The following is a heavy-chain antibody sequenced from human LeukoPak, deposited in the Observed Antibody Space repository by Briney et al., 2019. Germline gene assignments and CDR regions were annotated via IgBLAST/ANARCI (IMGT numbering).Heavy chain of an antibody. CDR3: ARGRVHSWSDAFDI. D-gene: IGHD1-1*01. CDR2: INSDSGGT. CDR1: GYTFTGHY. Sequence: GASVKVSCKSSGYTFTGHYMHWVRQAPGQGLEWMGWINSDSGGTKYAQKFQGSVIMTRVTSISTAYMELSRLESDDTAVYCCARGRVHSWSDAFDIWGQGTTVTVSS. V-gene: IGHV1-2*02. J-gene: IGHJ3*02.